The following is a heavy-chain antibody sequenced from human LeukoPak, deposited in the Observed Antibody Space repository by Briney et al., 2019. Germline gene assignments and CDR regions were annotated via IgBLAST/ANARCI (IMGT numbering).Heavy chain of an antibody. J-gene: IGHJ4*02. CDR1: GFTFSSYA. CDR2: ISGRGGGT. D-gene: IGHD3-3*01. V-gene: IGHV3-23*01. Sequence: PGGSLRLSCAASGFTFSSYAMSWVRPAPGEGLGWVSAISGRGGGTYSADSVKGRFTISRDNSKNTLYLQMNSLRAEDTAVYYCAKTTPAKLLRFLEWLLNYVDYWGQGTLVTVSS. CDR3: AKTTPAKLLRFLEWLLNYVDY.